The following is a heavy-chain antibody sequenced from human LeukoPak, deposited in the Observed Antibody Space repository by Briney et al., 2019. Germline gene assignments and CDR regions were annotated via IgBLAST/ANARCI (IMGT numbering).Heavy chain of an antibody. Sequence: GGSLILSCAASGFTFSSYDMHSVRRPTGKGLEWVSAIGSLGDTYYSGSVKGRFTISRENAKNSLYLQMNSLRAGDTAIYYCARASSGLDYWGQGSLVTVSS. CDR3: ARASSGLDY. CDR2: IGSLGDT. CDR1: GFTFSSYD. D-gene: IGHD3-22*01. J-gene: IGHJ4*02. V-gene: IGHV3-13*01.